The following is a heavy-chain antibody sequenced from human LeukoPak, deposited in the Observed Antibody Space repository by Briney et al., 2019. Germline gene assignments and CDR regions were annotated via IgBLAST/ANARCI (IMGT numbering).Heavy chain of an antibody. D-gene: IGHD7-27*01. J-gene: IGHJ4*02. CDR3: AKATGDGGTFDY. Sequence: PGGSLRLSCAASGFTFSSYAMSWVRQAPGKGLEWVSAISGSGGTTYYADSVKGRFTISRDNSKNTLYLQMNSLRAEGTAVYYCAKATGDGGTFDYWGQGTLVTVSS. CDR2: ISGSGGTT. CDR1: GFTFSSYA. V-gene: IGHV3-23*01.